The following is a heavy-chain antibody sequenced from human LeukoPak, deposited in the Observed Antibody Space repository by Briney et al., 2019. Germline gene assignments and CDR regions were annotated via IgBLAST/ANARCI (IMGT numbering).Heavy chain of an antibody. CDR2: ISYDGSNK. J-gene: IGHJ4*02. CDR1: GFTFSSYA. D-gene: IGHD1-26*01. Sequence: GGSLRLSCAASGFTFSSYAMHWVRQAPGKGLEWVAVISYDGSNKYYADSVMGRFTISRDNSKNTLYLQMNSLRAEDTAVYYCARSRGSYQGGDDFDYWGQGTLVTVSS. V-gene: IGHV3-30*01. CDR3: ARSRGSYQGGDDFDY.